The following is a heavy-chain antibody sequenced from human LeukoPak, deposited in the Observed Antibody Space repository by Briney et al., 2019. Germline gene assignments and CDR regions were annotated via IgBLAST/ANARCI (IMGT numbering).Heavy chain of an antibody. CDR2: IYHSGST. CDR1: GYSISSGYY. Sequence: PSETLSLTCAVSGYSISSGYYWGWIRQPPGKGLGWIGSIYHSGSTYYNPFLKSRVTISVDTSKNQFSLKLSSVTAADTAVYYCARLSSGSYYVIDYWGQGTLVTVSS. CDR3: ARLSSGSYYVIDY. V-gene: IGHV4-38-2*01. D-gene: IGHD1-26*01. J-gene: IGHJ4*02.